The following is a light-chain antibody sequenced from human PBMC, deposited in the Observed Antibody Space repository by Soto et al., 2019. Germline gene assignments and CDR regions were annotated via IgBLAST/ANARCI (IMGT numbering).Light chain of an antibody. Sequence: EIVLTQSPATLSLSPGERATLSCRASQSVDSYLAWYQQKPGQAPRLLIYDASNRATGIPARFSGSGSGTDFTLTISSLEPEDFAVYYCQQRSNWPPWTFRQGTKVEIK. CDR2: DAS. CDR1: QSVDSY. J-gene: IGKJ1*01. CDR3: QQRSNWPPWT. V-gene: IGKV3-11*01.